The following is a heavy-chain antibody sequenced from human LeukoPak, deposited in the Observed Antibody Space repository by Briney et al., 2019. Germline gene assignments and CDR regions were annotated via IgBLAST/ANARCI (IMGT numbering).Heavy chain of an antibody. CDR2: INPYTGDT. D-gene: IGHD2-21*02. CDR3: AKDWGFCGGDCFHAMDV. J-gene: IGHJ6*02. V-gene: IGHV1-2*02. CDR1: GYTFTDYY. Sequence: GASVKVSCKSSGYTFTDYYIHWVRQAPGQGLEWMGWINPYTGDTTYAQKFQGRLTVTRETSVTTVYMDLNSLGSDDTAVYYCAKDWGFCGGDCFHAMDVWGQGTTV.